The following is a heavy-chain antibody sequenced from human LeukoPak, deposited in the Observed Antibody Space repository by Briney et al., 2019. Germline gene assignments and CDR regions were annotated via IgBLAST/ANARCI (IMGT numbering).Heavy chain of an antibody. D-gene: IGHD6-13*01. CDR3: ASSAATAAGTLDFQH. Sequence: SETLSLTCAVYGWSFRGNYWSWIRQPPGKGLEWIGEINHSGSTNYNPALKSRVTISVDTSKNQLSLKLSCVTAADAAVYYSASSAATAAGTLDFQHWGQGTLVTVSS. V-gene: IGHV4-34*01. CDR1: GWSFRGNY. CDR2: INHSGST. J-gene: IGHJ1*01.